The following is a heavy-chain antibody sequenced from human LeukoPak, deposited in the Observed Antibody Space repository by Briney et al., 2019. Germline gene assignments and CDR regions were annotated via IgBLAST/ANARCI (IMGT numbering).Heavy chain of an antibody. CDR2: IRHDESKT. CDR3: AKPVIPSAYQGTYYMDV. J-gene: IGHJ6*03. D-gene: IGHD3-16*01. CDR1: GLIFSSYG. V-gene: IGHV3-30*02. Sequence: GGSLRLSCAASGLIFSSYGMHWVRQAPGEGLEWVSYIRHDESKTFYADSVKGRFTISRDNSKNTLYLQMHSLRAEDTALYYCAKPVIPSAYQGTYYMDVWGKGTTVTVSS.